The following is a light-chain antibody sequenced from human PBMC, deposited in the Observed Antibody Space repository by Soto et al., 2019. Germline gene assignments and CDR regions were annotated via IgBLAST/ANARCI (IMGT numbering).Light chain of an antibody. CDR3: MQALQTGYT. CDR2: MGS. J-gene: IGKJ2*01. Sequence: SAMTQSTISLPVSPGWPASISYRSSPNLLERHGYKGWDWYVQKPGQSAQLLIYMGSKRATGVPDRVSGRGSGTDFTLKISRVDAEDVGVYYCMQALQTGYTFGQGTKVDIK. CDR1: PNLLERHGYKG. V-gene: IGKV2-28*01.